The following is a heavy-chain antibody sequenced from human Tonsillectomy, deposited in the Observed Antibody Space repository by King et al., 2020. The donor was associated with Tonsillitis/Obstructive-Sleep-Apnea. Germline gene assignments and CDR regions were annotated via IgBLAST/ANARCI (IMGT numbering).Heavy chain of an antibody. V-gene: IGHV3-21*01. CDR1: GFTFSSYS. J-gene: IGHJ6*03. CDR3: AREESRDYYYMDV. Sequence: VQLVESGGGLVKPGGSLRLSCAASGFTFSSYSMNWVRQAPGKGLEWVSSISSSSSYIYYADSVKGRFPISRDNAKNSLYLQMNSLRAEDTAVYYCAREESRDYYYMDVWGKGTTVTVSS. CDR2: ISSSSSYI. D-gene: IGHD3-10*01.